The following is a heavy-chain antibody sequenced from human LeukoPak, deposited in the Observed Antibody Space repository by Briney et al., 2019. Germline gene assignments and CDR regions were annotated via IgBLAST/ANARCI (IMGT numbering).Heavy chain of an antibody. CDR3: ARAVYNYYGSGSRNYYYGMDV. V-gene: IGHV4-39*07. J-gene: IGHJ6*02. D-gene: IGHD3-10*01. CDR1: GGSISSSSYY. Sequence: PSETLSLTCTVSGGSISSSSYYWGWIRQPPGKGLEWIGSIYYSGSTYYNPSLKSRATISVDTSKNQFSLKLSSVTAADTAVYHCARAVYNYYGSGSRNYYYGMDVWGQGTTVTVSS. CDR2: IYYSGST.